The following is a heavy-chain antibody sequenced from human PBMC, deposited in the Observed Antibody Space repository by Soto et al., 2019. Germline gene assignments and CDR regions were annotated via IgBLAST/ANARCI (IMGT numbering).Heavy chain of an antibody. Sequence: PGGSLRLSCAAPGFTFRTYGMHWVRQAPGKGLEWVADISYDGTKKFYIDSVKGRFTISRDNSKNTLYLQMNGLRTEDTAVYYCAQEAPGGWHFFDSWGQGTLVTVSS. CDR1: GFTFRTYG. CDR2: ISYDGTKK. D-gene: IGHD6-19*01. V-gene: IGHV3-30*18. J-gene: IGHJ4*02. CDR3: AQEAPGGWHFFDS.